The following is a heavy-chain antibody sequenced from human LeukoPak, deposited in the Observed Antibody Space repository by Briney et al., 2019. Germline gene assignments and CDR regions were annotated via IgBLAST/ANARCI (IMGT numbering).Heavy chain of an antibody. Sequence: GGSLRLSCAASGFTVSSNYMSWVRQAPGKGLEWVSAISGSGGSTYYADSVKGRFIISRDNSKNTLYLQMNSLRAEDTAMYYCARGYPPPSAGFDYWGQGTLVTVSS. CDR1: GFTVSSNY. CDR2: ISGSGGST. V-gene: IGHV3-53*01. CDR3: ARGYPPPSAGFDY. D-gene: IGHD6-13*01. J-gene: IGHJ4*02.